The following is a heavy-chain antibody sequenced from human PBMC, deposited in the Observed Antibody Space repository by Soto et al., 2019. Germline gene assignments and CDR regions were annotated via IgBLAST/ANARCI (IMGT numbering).Heavy chain of an antibody. V-gene: IGHV3-74*01. D-gene: IGHD6-19*01. CDR1: GFTFSSYW. CDR2: INSDGSST. J-gene: IGHJ3*02. CDR3: ARRKQWPAIDAFDI. Sequence: EVQLVESGGGLVQPGGSLRLSCAASGFTFSSYWMHWVRQAPGKGLVWVSRINSDGSSTSYADSVKGRFTISRDNAKNTLGLEMNSLRAEDTAVYYCARRKQWPAIDAFDIWGQGTMVTVSS.